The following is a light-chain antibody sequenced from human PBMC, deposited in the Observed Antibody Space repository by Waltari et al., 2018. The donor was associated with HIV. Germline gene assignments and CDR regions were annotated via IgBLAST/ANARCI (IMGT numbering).Light chain of an antibody. V-gene: IGLV1-44*01. CDR1: RSHIGSNT. CDR3: AAWDDSLNGPYV. CDR2: SNN. J-gene: IGLJ1*01. Sequence: QSALTQPPSASGTPGQSVTISCSGSRSHIGSNTVIWYQQLPGTAPKLLIYSNNQRPSGVPDRFSGSKSGTSASLAISGLQSEDEADYYCAAWDDSLNGPYVFGTGTKVTVL.